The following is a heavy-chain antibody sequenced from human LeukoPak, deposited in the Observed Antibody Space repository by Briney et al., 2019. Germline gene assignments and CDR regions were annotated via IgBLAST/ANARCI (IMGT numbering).Heavy chain of an antibody. CDR1: GGSITSESYY. CDR3: ARGKDSSDYFDY. Sequence: PSETLSLTCTVSGGSITSESYYWSWIRQHPGKGLEWIAYIYYSGSNYYNPSLKNRVTISVDTSKNQFSLKLSSVTAADTAVYFCARGKDSSDYFDYWGQGTLVTVSS. D-gene: IGHD3-22*01. CDR2: IYYSGSN. J-gene: IGHJ4*02. V-gene: IGHV4-31*03.